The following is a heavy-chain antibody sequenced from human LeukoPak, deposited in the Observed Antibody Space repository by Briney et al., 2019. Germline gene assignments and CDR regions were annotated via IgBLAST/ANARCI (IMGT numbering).Heavy chain of an antibody. CDR1: GYTFTGNY. J-gene: IGHJ5*02. V-gene: IGHV1-2*02. D-gene: IGHD3-10*01. Sequence: ASVKVSCKASGYTFTGNYMHWVQQAPGQGLEWMGWINANSGGTKYAQKFQGRVTMTRDTSISTAYMELNSLRSDDTAVYYCARGSGSSWFDLWGQGTLVTVSS. CDR3: ARGSGSSWFDL. CDR2: INANSGGT.